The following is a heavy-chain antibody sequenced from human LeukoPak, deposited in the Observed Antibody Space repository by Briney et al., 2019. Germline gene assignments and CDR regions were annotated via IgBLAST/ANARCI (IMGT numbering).Heavy chain of an antibody. Sequence: GGSLRLSCAASGFTFSSYSMNWVRQAPGKGLEWVSSISSSSSYIYYADSVKGRFTISRDNAKNSLYLQMNSLRAEDTAVYYCARGPVLRFLEWFNTGDYFDYWGQGTLVTVSS. CDR1: GFTFSSYS. CDR2: ISSSSSYI. V-gene: IGHV3-21*01. D-gene: IGHD3-3*01. J-gene: IGHJ4*02. CDR3: ARGPVLRFLEWFNTGDYFDY.